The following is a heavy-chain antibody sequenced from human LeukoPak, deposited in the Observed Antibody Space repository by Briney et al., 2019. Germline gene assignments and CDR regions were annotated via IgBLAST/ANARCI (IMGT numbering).Heavy chain of an antibody. J-gene: IGHJ3*02. CDR2: INPNSGGT. D-gene: IGHD5-12*01. CDR3: AKDPYSGYQESAFDI. Sequence: ASVKVSCKASGYTFTGYYMHWVRQAPGQGLEWMGWINPNSGGTNYAQKFQGWVTMTRDTSISTAYMELSRLRSDDTAVYYCAKDPYSGYQESAFDIWGQGTMVTVSS. CDR1: GYTFTGYY. V-gene: IGHV1-2*04.